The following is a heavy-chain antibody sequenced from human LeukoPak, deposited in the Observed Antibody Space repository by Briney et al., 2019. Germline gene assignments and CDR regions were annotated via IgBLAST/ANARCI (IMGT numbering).Heavy chain of an antibody. J-gene: IGHJ4*02. D-gene: IGHD3-22*01. Sequence: GGALLFSFAAGGSSSSSYSMNWVRRAPGRGGGGIDFISSFIITNYADFVKGRFTISRDNAKKSLDLQMNSLRAEDTAVYYCARGGLGYSYDSSGYQSRAYYFDYWGQGTLVTVSS. CDR2: ISSFIIT. CDR1: GSSSSSYS. CDR3: ARGGLGYSYDSSGYQSRAYYFDY. V-gene: IGHV3-48*01.